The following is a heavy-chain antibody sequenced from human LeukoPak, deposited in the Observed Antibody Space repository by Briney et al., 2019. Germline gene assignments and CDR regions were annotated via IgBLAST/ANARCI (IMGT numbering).Heavy chain of an antibody. V-gene: IGHV4-30-2*06. D-gene: IGHD2-21*01. CDR3: ARKGPEHLPTYFDH. CDR2: IWPSGST. J-gene: IGHJ4*02. CDR1: GRSISSGSYY. Sequence: PSETLSLTCTISGRSISSGSYYWSWIRQSPGQGLESIGYIWPSGSTNYNPSLSGRVAISLDKSRNHFTLMVTAVTAADTAFYYCARKGPEHLPTYFDHWGRGILVTVSS.